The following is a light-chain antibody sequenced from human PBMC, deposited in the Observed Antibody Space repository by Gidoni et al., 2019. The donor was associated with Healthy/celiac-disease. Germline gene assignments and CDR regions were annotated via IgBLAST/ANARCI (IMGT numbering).Light chain of an antibody. V-gene: IGLV3-1*01. Sequence: SYELTQPPSVSVSQGQTASITCSGDKLGDKYACWYQQKPGQSPVLVIYQDSKRPSGIPERFSCSNSWNTATLTISGTQAMDEADYYCQAWDSSTYLVFDGGTKLTVL. J-gene: IGLJ2*01. CDR1: KLGDKY. CDR3: QAWDSSTYLV. CDR2: QDS.